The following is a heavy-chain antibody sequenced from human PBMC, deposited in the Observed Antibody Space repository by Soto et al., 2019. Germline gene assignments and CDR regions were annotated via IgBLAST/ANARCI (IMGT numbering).Heavy chain of an antibody. V-gene: IGHV1-69*02. Sequence: QVQLVQSGAEVKKPGSSVKVSCKASGGTFSSYIISWVRQAPGQGLEWMGRLIPILGIANYAQKFQGRVTITADKSTSTAYMALSRLRSEDTAVYYCARFPQTAIVGAAYFDYWGQGTLVTVSS. CDR1: GGTFSSYI. CDR3: ARFPQTAIVGAAYFDY. J-gene: IGHJ4*02. D-gene: IGHD1-26*01. CDR2: LIPILGIA.